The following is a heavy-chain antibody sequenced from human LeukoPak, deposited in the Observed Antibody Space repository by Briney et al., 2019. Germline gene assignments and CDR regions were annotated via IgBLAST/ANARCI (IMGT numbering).Heavy chain of an antibody. CDR1: GFTFSSYW. CDR3: ARDPPIVVVAAPSEFDY. D-gene: IGHD2-15*01. J-gene: IGHJ4*02. Sequence: PGGSLRLSCAASGFTFSSYWMHWVRQAPGKGLVWVSRINTDGSSTSYADSVKGRFTISRDNAKNTLYLQMNSLRAEDTAVYYCARDPPIVVVAAPSEFDYWGQGTPVTVSS. CDR2: INTDGSST. V-gene: IGHV3-74*01.